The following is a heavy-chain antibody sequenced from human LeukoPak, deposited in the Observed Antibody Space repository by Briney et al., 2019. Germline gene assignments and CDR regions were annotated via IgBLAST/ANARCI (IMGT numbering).Heavy chain of an antibody. CDR1: GGSISSSSYY. Sequence: SETLSLTCTVSGGSISSSSYYWGWIRQPPGKGLEWIGSIYYSGSTYYNPSLKSRVTMSVDTAKNQLSLRLSSVTAADTAVYYCARDGHSSGWEYYFDYWGQGTLVTVSS. V-gene: IGHV4-39*07. D-gene: IGHD6-19*01. CDR3: ARDGHSSGWEYYFDY. CDR2: IYYSGST. J-gene: IGHJ4*02.